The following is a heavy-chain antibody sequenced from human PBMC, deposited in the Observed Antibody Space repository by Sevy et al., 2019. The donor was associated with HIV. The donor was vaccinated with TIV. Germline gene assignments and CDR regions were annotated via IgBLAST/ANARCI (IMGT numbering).Heavy chain of an antibody. V-gene: IGHV1-24*01. CDR1: GYTLTELS. J-gene: IGHJ4*02. CDR3: VTRFPGEYPECGTLRCYTDYFDQ. Sequence: ATVEVSCKISGYTLTELSMHWVGQAPGKGLEWMGGFDPEDGETIYTQMFQGRVTMTEDTSADTAYMELSSLRSEDTAVYYCVTRFPGEYPECGTLRCYTDYFDQWGQGTLVTVSS. D-gene: IGHD2-2*02. CDR2: FDPEDGET.